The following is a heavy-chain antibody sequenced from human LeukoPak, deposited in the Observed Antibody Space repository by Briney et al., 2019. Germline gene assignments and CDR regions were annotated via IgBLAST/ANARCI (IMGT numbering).Heavy chain of an antibody. Sequence: SGGSLRLSCAASGFTFSTYSMHWVRQAPGKGLESVSAISSNGDITYYANSVKGRFTISRDNSKNTLYLQMGSLRAEDMAVYYCARAQWLATNYFDYWGQGTLVTVSS. CDR1: GFTFSTYS. D-gene: IGHD6-19*01. J-gene: IGHJ4*02. CDR2: ISSNGDIT. V-gene: IGHV3-64*01. CDR3: ARAQWLATNYFDY.